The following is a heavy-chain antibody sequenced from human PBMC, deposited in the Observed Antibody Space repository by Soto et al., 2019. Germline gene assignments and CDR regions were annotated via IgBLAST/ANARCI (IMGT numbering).Heavy chain of an antibody. D-gene: IGHD2-15*01. CDR3: ARLRGKRGRPIDY. V-gene: IGHV4-59*01. Sequence: SETLSLTCIISGDSTSNYYWSWIRQSPGKGLEWIGYISYSGNTNYNPSLKSRVTISVDTSKDQLSLKVTSVTAADTAMYYCARLRGKRGRPIDYWGQGTQVTVSS. CDR2: ISYSGNT. CDR1: GDSTSNYY. J-gene: IGHJ4*02.